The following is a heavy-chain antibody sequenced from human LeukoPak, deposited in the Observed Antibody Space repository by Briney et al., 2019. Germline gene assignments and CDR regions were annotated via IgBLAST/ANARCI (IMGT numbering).Heavy chain of an antibody. D-gene: IGHD3-10*01. CDR2: IYPGDSDT. Sequence: GESLKISCEGSGFSFTSYWIAWVRQMPGKGLEWMGIIYPGDSDTRYSPSFQGQVTISADKSISTAYLQWSSLKASDTAMYYCASATMVRGAYYFAMDVWGQGTTVTVSS. CDR1: GFSFTSYW. V-gene: IGHV5-51*01. CDR3: ASATMVRGAYYFAMDV. J-gene: IGHJ6*02.